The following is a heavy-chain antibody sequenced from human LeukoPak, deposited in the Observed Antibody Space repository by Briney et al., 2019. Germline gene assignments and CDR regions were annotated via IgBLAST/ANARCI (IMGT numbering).Heavy chain of an antibody. CDR3: ARAVGDCSSTSCYGNWVDP. D-gene: IGHD2-2*01. CDR1: RFTFSIYS. J-gene: IGHJ5*02. Sequence: GVSLTLSCAAYRFTFSIYSMKWVRQAPGKGLEWVSYISSSSSYIYYADSVKGRFTISRDNAKHSLYLQMNSLRAEDTAVYYCARAVGDCSSTSCYGNWVDPWGEGTLVTVSS. CDR2: ISSSSSYI. V-gene: IGHV3-21*01.